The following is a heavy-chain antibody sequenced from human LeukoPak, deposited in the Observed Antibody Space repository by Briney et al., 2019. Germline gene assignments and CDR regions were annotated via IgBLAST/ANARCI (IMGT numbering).Heavy chain of an antibody. J-gene: IGHJ4*02. D-gene: IGHD3-22*01. V-gene: IGHV3-7*01. Sequence: GGSLRLSCAASGFTFSVYWMVWVRQAPGKGLEWEANIKQDGSEKYYVDSVKGRFTISRDNAKNSLYLQMNSLRAEDTAVYYCARSSHNAYFYETMNSSFDCWGQGTLVTVSS. CDR1: GFTFSVYW. CDR3: ARSSHNAYFYETMNSSFDC. CDR2: IKQDGSEK.